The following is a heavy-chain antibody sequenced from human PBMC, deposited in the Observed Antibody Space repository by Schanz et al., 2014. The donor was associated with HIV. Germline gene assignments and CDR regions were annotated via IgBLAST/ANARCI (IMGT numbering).Heavy chain of an antibody. V-gene: IGHV3-74*03. CDR3: AKDIGRDVGYGLDV. J-gene: IGHJ6*02. CDR2: INPDGSGT. Sequence: VQLVESGGGLVQPGGSLRLSCAASRVTYRTYWMYWFRQAPGKGLVWVARINPDGSGTTYARSVKGRFTISRDNAKNSLHLQTNSLRAEDTALYYCAKDIGRDVGYGLDVWGQGTTVTVSS. D-gene: IGHD1-26*01. CDR1: RVTYRTYW.